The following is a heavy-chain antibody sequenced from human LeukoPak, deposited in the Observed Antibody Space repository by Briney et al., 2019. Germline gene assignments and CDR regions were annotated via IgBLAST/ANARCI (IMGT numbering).Heavy chain of an antibody. V-gene: IGHV1-69*01. D-gene: IGHD2-8*01. CDR1: GGTFSSYA. CDR3: AYATYQAKVDY. Sequence: ASVKVSCKASGGTFSSYAISWVRQAPGQGLEWMGGIIPIFGTANYAQKFQGRVTITADESTSTAYMELSSLRSGDTAVYYCAYATYQAKVDYWGQGTLVTVSS. J-gene: IGHJ4*02. CDR2: IIPIFGTA.